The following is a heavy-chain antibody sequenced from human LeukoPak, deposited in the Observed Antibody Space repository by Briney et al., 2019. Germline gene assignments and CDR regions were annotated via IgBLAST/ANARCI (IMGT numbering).Heavy chain of an antibody. J-gene: IGHJ6*03. D-gene: IGHD6-13*01. CDR3: ARVAAAGRVYYYMDV. Sequence: GGSLRLSCAASGFSFSSYGMSWVRQAPGKGLEWVSAISGDGDGDITYYAESVKGRFTISRDNSKNTLYLQMNSLRAEDTAVYYCARVAAAGRVYYYMDVWGKGTTVTVSS. CDR1: GFSFSSYG. V-gene: IGHV3-23*01. CDR2: ISGDGDGDIT.